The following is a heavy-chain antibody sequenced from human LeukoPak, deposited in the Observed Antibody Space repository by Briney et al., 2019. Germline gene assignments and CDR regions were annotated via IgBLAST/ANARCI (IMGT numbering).Heavy chain of an antibody. CDR1: GGSISGSNW. CDR2: IYHSGST. Sequence: PSETLSLTCAVSGGSISGSNWWSWVRQPPGKGLEWIGEIYHSGSTNYNPSLKSRVTISVDKSKNQFSLKLSSVTAADTAVYYCARLHCSGGSCYSGFDYWGQGTLVTVSS. J-gene: IGHJ4*02. CDR3: ARLHCSGGSCYSGFDY. D-gene: IGHD2-15*01. V-gene: IGHV4-4*02.